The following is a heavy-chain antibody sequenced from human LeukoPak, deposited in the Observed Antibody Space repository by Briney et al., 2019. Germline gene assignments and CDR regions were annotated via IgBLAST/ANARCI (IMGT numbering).Heavy chain of an antibody. CDR1: GGSISSGGYY. J-gene: IGHJ3*02. V-gene: IGHV4-31*03. D-gene: IGHD2-2*02. CDR3: ARWQDQALYREQERKTGAFDI. CDR2: IYYSGSN. Sequence: SETLSLTCTVSGGSISSGGYYWSWIRQHPGKGLEWIGYIYYSGSNYYNPSIKSRVTLSVDTTKNQFSLKLVSVTDADTAVYYCARWQDQALYREQERKTGAFDIWGQGTMVTVSS.